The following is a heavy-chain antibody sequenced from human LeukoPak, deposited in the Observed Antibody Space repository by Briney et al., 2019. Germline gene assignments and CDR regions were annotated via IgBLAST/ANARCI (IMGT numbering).Heavy chain of an antibody. J-gene: IGHJ4*02. CDR2: ISGGGDYT. D-gene: IGHD3-22*01. Sequence: PGGSRRLSCAASGFTFSSYAMSWVRQAPGKGLEWVSAISGGGDYTYYAASVKGRFTISRDNSKNTLYLQMNSLRAEDTAVYYCAKDYISSGYRTFDHWGQGTLVTVSS. CDR3: AKDYISSGYRTFDH. V-gene: IGHV3-23*01. CDR1: GFTFSSYA.